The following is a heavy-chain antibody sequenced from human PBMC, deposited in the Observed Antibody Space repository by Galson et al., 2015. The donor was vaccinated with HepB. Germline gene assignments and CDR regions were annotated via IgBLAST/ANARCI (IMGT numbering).Heavy chain of an antibody. J-gene: IGHJ4*02. CDR3: ARDADYGSGYFFDY. CDR2: ISYDGSNK. CDR1: GFTFSSHV. Sequence: SLRLSCAASGFTFSSHVMHWVRQAPGRGLEWVAYISYDGSNKYYTDSVRGRFTFSRYNSKHTLFLQMNSLRAEDTAVYYCARDADYGSGYFFDYWGQGTLVTVSS. V-gene: IGHV3-30*04. D-gene: IGHD3-10*01.